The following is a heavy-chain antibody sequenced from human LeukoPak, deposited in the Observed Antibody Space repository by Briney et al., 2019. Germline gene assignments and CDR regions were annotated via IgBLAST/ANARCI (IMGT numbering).Heavy chain of an antibody. D-gene: IGHD2-21*01. CDR2: INPSGGST. V-gene: IGHV1-46*01. J-gene: IGHJ5*02. Sequence: ASVKVSCKASGYAFTGFYMHWVRQAPGQGLEWMGIINPSGGSTSYAQKLQGRVTMTRDTSTSTVYMELSSLRSEDTAVYYCARDLSIRGSNWFDPWGQGTLVTVSS. CDR1: GYAFTGFY. CDR3: ARDLSIRGSNWFDP.